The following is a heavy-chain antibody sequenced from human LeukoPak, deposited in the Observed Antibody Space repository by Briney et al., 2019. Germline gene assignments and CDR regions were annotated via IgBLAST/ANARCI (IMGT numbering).Heavy chain of an antibody. CDR1: GGTFSSYA. V-gene: IGHV1-69*13. J-gene: IGHJ4*02. Sequence: SVKVSCKASGGTFSSYAISWVRQAPGQGLEWMGGIIPIFGTANYAQKFQGRVTVTADESTSTAYMELSSLRSEDTAVYYCVVKDSSGWYGGYFDYWGQGTLVTVPS. CDR2: IIPIFGTA. CDR3: VVKDSSGWYGGYFDY. D-gene: IGHD6-19*01.